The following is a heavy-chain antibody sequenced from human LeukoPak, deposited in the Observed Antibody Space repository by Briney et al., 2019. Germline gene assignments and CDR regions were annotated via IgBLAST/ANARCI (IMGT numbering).Heavy chain of an antibody. CDR1: GGTFSSYA. CDR3: ASDHLSIEATGTRY. Sequence: ASVKVSYKASGGTFSSYAISWVRLAPGQGLEWMGGIIPIFGTANYAQKFQGRVTITADKSTSTAYMELSSLRSEDTAVYYCASDHLSIEATGTRYWGQGTLVTVSS. CDR2: IIPIFGTA. V-gene: IGHV1-69*06. J-gene: IGHJ4*02. D-gene: IGHD6-13*01.